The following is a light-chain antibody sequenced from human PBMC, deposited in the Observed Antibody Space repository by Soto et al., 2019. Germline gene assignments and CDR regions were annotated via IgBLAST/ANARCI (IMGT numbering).Light chain of an antibody. J-gene: IGKJ3*01. CDR3: QQRSNWPT. CDR2: DAS. CDR1: QSVSSY. Sequence: EIVFAQSPAPLSLSPREKATLSCTASQSVSSYLAWYQQKPGQAPRLLIYDASNRATGIPARFSGSGSGTDFTLTISSLEPEDFAVYYCQQRSNWPTFGPGTKVDIK. V-gene: IGKV3-11*01.